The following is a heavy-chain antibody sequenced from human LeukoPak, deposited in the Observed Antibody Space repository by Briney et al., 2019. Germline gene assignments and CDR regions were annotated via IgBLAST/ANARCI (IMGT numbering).Heavy chain of an antibody. J-gene: IGHJ4*02. CDR2: ISGSGGST. D-gene: IGHD3-10*01. Sequence: GGSLRLSCAASGFTFSSYAMSWVRQAPGKGLEWVSAISGSGGSTYYADSVKGRFTISRDNSKNTLYLQVNSLRAEDTAVYYCAKDTYYGFRQASGYYFDYWGQGTLVTVSS. CDR3: AKDTYYGFRQASGYYFDY. CDR1: GFTFSSYA. V-gene: IGHV3-23*01.